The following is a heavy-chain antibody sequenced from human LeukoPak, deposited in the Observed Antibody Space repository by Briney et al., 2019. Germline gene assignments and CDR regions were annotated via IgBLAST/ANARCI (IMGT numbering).Heavy chain of an antibody. Sequence: GASVKVSCKASGYTFTDYYMHWVRQAPGQGLEWMGWINPNSGGTNFAQKFQVRVTMTRDTSISTAYIELGGLRSDDTAVYYCAREGIGEAIDYWGQGTLVTVSS. V-gene: IGHV1-2*02. D-gene: IGHD3-10*01. CDR3: AREGIGEAIDY. J-gene: IGHJ4*02. CDR1: GYTFTDYY. CDR2: INPNSGGT.